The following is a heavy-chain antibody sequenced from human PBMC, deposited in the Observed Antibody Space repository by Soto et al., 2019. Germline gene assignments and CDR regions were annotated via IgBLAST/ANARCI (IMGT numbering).Heavy chain of an antibody. Sequence: GGSLRLSCAASGFTFSTYWMMWVRQAPGKGLEWVANVKGDGSEKYYLDSVKGRFTISRDNAKNSLYLQMNSLRADDTAVYFCATVSSRGRACDYWGQGTLVTVSS. J-gene: IGHJ4*02. D-gene: IGHD1-26*01. V-gene: IGHV3-7*01. CDR1: GFTFSTYW. CDR2: VKGDGSEK. CDR3: ATVSSRGRACDY.